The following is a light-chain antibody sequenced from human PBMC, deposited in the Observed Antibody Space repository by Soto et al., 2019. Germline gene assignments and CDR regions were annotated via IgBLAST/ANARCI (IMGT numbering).Light chain of an antibody. CDR2: GAS. CDR1: QSISDT. CDR3: QQYNNSPAT. V-gene: IGKV3-15*01. Sequence: DIVMTQSPASLAVSPGGRATLSCRASQSISDTLAWYQQKPGQAPRLLIYGASTRATGIPARFSGSGSGTEFTLTISSLQSEDFAVYYCQQYNNSPATFGGGTKVDIK. J-gene: IGKJ4*01.